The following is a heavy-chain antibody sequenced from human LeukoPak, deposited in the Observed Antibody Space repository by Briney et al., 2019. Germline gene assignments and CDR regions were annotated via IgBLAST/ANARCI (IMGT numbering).Heavy chain of an antibody. D-gene: IGHD3-16*01. CDR2: IYYSGST. V-gene: IGHV4-59*01. CDR3: ARETSQKGAHYMDV. Sequence: SETLSLTCTVSGGSISSYYWSWVRQPPGKGLEWVGYIYYSGSTNYNPSLKSRVTISVDTSKHHFSLKLSSVTAADTAVYYCARETSQKGAHYMDVWGKGTTVTISS. CDR1: GGSISSYY. J-gene: IGHJ6*03.